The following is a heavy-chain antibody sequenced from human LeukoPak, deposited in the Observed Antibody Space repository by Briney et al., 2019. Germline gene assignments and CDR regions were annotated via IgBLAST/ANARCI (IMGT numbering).Heavy chain of an antibody. V-gene: IGHV3-20*04. Sequence: GGSLRLSCAASGFTFDDYGMSWVRQAPGKGLEWISGINWNGGSTAYADSVKGRFTISRDNAKNSLYLQMNSLRAEDTAVYYCAELGITMIGGVWGKGTTVTISS. J-gene: IGHJ6*04. CDR2: INWNGGST. CDR3: AELGITMIGGV. D-gene: IGHD3-10*02. CDR1: GFTFDDYG.